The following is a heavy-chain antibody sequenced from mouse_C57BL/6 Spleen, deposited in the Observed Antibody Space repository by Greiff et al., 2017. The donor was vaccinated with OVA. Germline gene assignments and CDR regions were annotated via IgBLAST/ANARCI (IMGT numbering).Heavy chain of an antibody. D-gene: IGHD1-1*01. CDR1: GYTFTSYW. V-gene: IGHV1-69*01. Sequence: QVQLQQPGAELVMPGASVKLSCKASGYTFTSYWMHWVKQRPGQGLEWIGEIDPSDSYTNYNQKFKGKSTLTVDKSSSTAYMQLSSLTSEDSAVDYGARGLRSYGYWYFDDWGKGTTVTVSS. J-gene: IGHJ1*03. CDR3: ARGLRSYGYWYFDD. CDR2: IDPSDSYT.